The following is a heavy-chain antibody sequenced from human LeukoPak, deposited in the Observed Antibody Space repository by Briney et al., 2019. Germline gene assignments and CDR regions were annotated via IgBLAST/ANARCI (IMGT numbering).Heavy chain of an antibody. Sequence: SETLSLTCTVSGGSISSGSYYWSWIRQPAGKGLEWIGRIYASGSTNYNPSLKSRVTISVDTSKNQFSLKLSSVTAADTAVYYCARQIIVVVPAAIFVRLLGFDNWFDPWGQGTLVTVSS. CDR1: GGSISSGSYY. D-gene: IGHD2-2*02. CDR3: ARQIIVVVPAAIFVRLLGFDNWFDP. J-gene: IGHJ5*02. CDR2: IYASGST. V-gene: IGHV4-61*02.